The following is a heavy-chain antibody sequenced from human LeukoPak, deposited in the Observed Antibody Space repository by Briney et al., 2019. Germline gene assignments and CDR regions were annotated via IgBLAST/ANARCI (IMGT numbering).Heavy chain of an antibody. D-gene: IGHD6-6*01. V-gene: IGHV4-34*01. J-gene: IGHJ6*03. Sequence: KASETLSLTCAVYGGSFSGYYWSWIRQPPGKGLEWIGEINHSGSTNYNPSLKSRVTISVDTSKNQFSLKLSSVTAADTAVYYCARERGAARSARLIGCYMDVWGKGTTVTVPS. CDR1: GGSFSGYY. CDR2: INHSGST. CDR3: ARERGAARSARLIGCYMDV.